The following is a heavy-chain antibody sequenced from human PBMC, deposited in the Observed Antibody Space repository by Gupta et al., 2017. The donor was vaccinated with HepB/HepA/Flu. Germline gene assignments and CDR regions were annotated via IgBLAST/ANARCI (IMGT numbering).Heavy chain of an antibody. CDR2: MNPNSGNT. CDR3: ARVSGSYYVLFDP. D-gene: IGHD1-26*01. Sequence: QVQLVQSGAEVKKPGASVKVSCQASGYTLTSYDINWLRQATGQGLEWMGWMNPNSGNTGYAQKFQGRVTMTRNTSISTAYMELSSLRSEDTAVYYCARVSGSYYVLFDPWGQGTLVTVSS. CDR1: GYTLTSYD. J-gene: IGHJ5*02. V-gene: IGHV1-8*01.